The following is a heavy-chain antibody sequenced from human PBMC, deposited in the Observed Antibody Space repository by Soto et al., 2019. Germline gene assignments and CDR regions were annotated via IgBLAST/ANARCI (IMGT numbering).Heavy chain of an antibody. V-gene: IGHV3-21*01. CDR3: ARVLGSGSSYYFDY. Sequence: EVQLVESGGGLVKPGGSLRLSCAASEFTFSTYSMDWVRQAPGKGLEWVSSISSSSTYIYYADSVKGRFTISRDNAKNSLYLQMNSLRAEDTAVYYCARVLGSGSSYYFDYWGQGTLVTVSS. CDR2: ISSSSTYI. J-gene: IGHJ4*02. D-gene: IGHD3-10*01. CDR1: EFTFSTYS.